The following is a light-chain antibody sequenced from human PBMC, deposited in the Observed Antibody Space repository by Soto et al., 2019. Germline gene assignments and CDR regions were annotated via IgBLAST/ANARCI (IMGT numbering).Light chain of an antibody. CDR3: QQSYETPFT. J-gene: IGKJ3*01. Sequence: DIQMTQSPSSLSASVGDRVTITCRAGQSISTFLNWYQQKPGEAPKLLIYATSNLQPGVPSRFRGSGSGTDFTLTISSLQPEDFAAYYCQQSYETPFTFGPGTKV. CDR2: ATS. V-gene: IGKV1-39*01. CDR1: QSISTF.